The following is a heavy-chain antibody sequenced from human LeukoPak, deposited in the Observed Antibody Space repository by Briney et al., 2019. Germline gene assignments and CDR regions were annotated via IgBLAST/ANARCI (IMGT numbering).Heavy chain of an antibody. CDR1: GFTVSSST. J-gene: IGHJ4*02. CDR2: FYSDALDGIT. V-gene: IGHV3-53*01. Sequence: GGSLRLSCAGSGFTVSSSTMSWVRQAPGRGLEWVSNFYSDALDGITNYADSVKGRFTISRDNSQNTLYLQMNSLRVEDTATYYCAREIGGGHHYFEHWGQGTVVTVSS. D-gene: IGHD1-26*01. CDR3: AREIGGGHHYFEH.